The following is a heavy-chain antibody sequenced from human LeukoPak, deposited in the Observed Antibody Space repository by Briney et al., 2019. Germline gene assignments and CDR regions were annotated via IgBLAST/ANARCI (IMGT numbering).Heavy chain of an antibody. Sequence: GGSLRLSCAASGFTFSTYTMNWVRQAPGKGLEWVSYISSGSSTIYYADSVRGRFTISRDNAKNSLYLQMNSLRAEDTAVYYCARDPNFIVVVPAAAYFDYWGQGTLVTVSS. V-gene: IGHV3-48*01. CDR2: ISSGSSTI. J-gene: IGHJ4*02. D-gene: IGHD2-2*01. CDR1: GFTFSTYT. CDR3: ARDPNFIVVVPAAAYFDY.